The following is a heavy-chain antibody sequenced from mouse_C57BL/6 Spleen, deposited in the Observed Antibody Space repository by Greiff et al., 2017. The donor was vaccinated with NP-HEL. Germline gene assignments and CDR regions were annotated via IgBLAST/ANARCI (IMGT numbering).Heavy chain of an antibody. CDR1: GYTFTSYW. Sequence: VQLQQPGAELVRPGTSVKLSCKASGYTFTSYWMHWVKQRPGQGLEWIGVIDPSDSYTNYNQKFKGKATLTVDTSSSTAYMQLSSLTSEDSAVYYCARRILLRSSYAMDYWGQGTSVTVSS. V-gene: IGHV1-59*01. CDR2: IDPSDSYT. CDR3: ARRILLRSSYAMDY. J-gene: IGHJ4*01. D-gene: IGHD1-1*01.